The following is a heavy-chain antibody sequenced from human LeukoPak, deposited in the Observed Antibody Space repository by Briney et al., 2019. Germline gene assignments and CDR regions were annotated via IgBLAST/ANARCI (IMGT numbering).Heavy chain of an antibody. D-gene: IGHD6-13*01. CDR2: ISSNGGST. CDR1: GFTFSSYA. CDR3: ARCWYKDAFDI. V-gene: IGHV3-64*01. Sequence: GGSLRLSCAASGFTFSSYAMHWVRQAPRKGLEYVSAISSNGGSTYYANSVKGRFTISRDNSKNTLYLQMNSLRAEDTAVYYCARCWYKDAFDIWGQGTMVTVSS. J-gene: IGHJ3*02.